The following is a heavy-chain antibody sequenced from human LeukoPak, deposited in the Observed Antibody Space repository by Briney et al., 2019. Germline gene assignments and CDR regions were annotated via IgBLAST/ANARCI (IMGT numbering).Heavy chain of an antibody. CDR1: GYTFTGYY. Sequence: ASVKVSCKASGYTFTGYYMHWVLQAPGQGLEWMGRINPNSGGTNYAQKFQGRVTMTRDTSISTAYMELSRLRSDDTAVYYCARDITMVRGVITGMDYWGQGTLVTVSS. J-gene: IGHJ4*02. CDR3: ARDITMVRGVITGMDY. D-gene: IGHD3-10*01. CDR2: INPNSGGT. V-gene: IGHV1-2*06.